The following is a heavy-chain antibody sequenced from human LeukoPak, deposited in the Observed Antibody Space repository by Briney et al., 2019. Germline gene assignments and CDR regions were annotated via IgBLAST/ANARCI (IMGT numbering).Heavy chain of an antibody. CDR2: IKQDGSEK. CDR1: GFTFSSYW. CDR3: ARDVPIGVHYYDSSGYFDY. V-gene: IGHV3-7*01. D-gene: IGHD3-22*01. Sequence: GGSLRLSCAASGFTFSSYWMSWVRQAPGKGLEWVANIKQDGSEKYYVDSVKGRFTISRDNAKNSLYLQMNSLRAEDTAVYYGARDVPIGVHYYDSSGYFDYWGQGTLVTVSS. J-gene: IGHJ4*02.